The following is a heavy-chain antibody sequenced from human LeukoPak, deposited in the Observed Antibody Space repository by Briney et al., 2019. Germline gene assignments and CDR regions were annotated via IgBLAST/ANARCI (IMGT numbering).Heavy chain of an antibody. CDR3: AREGAYYYDSSGYFDY. CDR1: GYSISSGYY. CDR2: IYHSGST. J-gene: IGHJ4*02. Sequence: SETLSLTCTVSGYSISSGYYWGWIRQPPGKGLEWIGSIYHSGSTYYNPSLKSRVTISVDTSKNQFSLRLRSVTAADTAVYYCAREGAYYYDSSGYFDYWGQGTLVTVSS. V-gene: IGHV4-38-2*02. D-gene: IGHD3-22*01.